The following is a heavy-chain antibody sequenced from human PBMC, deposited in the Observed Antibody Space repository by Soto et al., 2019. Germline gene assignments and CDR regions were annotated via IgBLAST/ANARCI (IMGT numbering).Heavy chain of an antibody. V-gene: IGHV3-30*03. D-gene: IGHD6-19*01. CDR1: GFTFSNYG. CDR3: AAGWSLFDY. CDR2: ISYDGSNK. J-gene: IGHJ4*02. Sequence: QVQLVESGGGVVQPGRSLRLSCAASGFTFSNYGMHWARQAPGKGLEWVAGISYDGSNKYYADSVKGRFTTSRDNSNNTLYLQMNSLRTEDTAVYYCAAGWSLFDYSGQGTLVTVSP.